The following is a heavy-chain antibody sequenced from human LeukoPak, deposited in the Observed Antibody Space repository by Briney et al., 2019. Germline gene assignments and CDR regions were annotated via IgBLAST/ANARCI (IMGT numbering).Heavy chain of an antibody. J-gene: IGHJ4*02. V-gene: IGHV1-46*01. CDR3: AREVRGVTNFDY. Sequence: ASVKVSCKASGYIFTSYFMHWVRQAPGQGLEWMGVINPSGGSTNYAQKFQGRVTMTRDMSTSTVYMELSSLRSEDTAVYYCAREVRGVTNFDYWGQGTLVTVSS. CDR1: GYIFTSYF. CDR2: INPSGGST. D-gene: IGHD3-10*01.